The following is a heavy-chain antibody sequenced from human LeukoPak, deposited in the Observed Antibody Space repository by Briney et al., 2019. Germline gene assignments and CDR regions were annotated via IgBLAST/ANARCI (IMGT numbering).Heavy chain of an antibody. D-gene: IGHD1-26*01. CDR1: GYTFTSYY. J-gene: IGHJ6*02. CDR2: INPSGGST. V-gene: IGHV1-46*01. Sequence: GASVKVSCKASGYTFTSYYMHWVRQAPGQGLEWMGIINPSGGSTDYAQKFQGRVTMTSDTSTSRVYMDLTSLRSEDTAVYYCAREPYLQYYGMDVWGQGTTVTVSS. CDR3: AREPYLQYYGMDV.